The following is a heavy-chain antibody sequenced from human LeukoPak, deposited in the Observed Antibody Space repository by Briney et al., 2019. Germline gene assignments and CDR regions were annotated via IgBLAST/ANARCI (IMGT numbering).Heavy chain of an antibody. CDR2: IIPIFGTA. J-gene: IGHJ2*01. CDR1: GGTFSSYA. V-gene: IGHV1-69*01. D-gene: IGHD3-22*01. Sequence: ASVKVSCKASGGTFSSYAISWVRQAPGQGLEWMGGIIPIFGTANYAQKFQGRVTITADESTSTAYMELSSPRSEDTAVYYCARDRYYYDSSGYYSYWYFDLWGRGTLVTVSS. CDR3: ARDRYYYDSSGYYSYWYFDL.